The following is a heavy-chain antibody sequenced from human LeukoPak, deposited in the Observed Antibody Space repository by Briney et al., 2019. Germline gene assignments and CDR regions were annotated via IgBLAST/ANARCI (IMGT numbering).Heavy chain of an antibody. CDR2: ISGSGGST. Sequence: GGSLRLSCAASGFTFSGYGMSWVRQAPGKGLEWVSAISGSGGSTYYADSVKGRFTISRDNSKNTLYLQMNSLRAEDTAVYYCARNQGYCSSTSCYEFDYWGQGTLVTVSS. J-gene: IGHJ4*02. D-gene: IGHD2-2*01. V-gene: IGHV3-23*01. CDR1: GFTFSGYG. CDR3: ARNQGYCSSTSCYEFDY.